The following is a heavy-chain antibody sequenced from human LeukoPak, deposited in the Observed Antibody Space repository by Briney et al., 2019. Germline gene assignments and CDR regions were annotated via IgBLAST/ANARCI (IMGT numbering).Heavy chain of an antibody. CDR1: GFTFSSYA. Sequence: GGSLRLSCAASGFTFSSYAMTWVRQAPGKGLEWVSVISGSGDTTYYADSVKGRSTISRDNSKNTLYLQMNSLRAEDTAVYYCAKDNGGPPDYWGQGTLVTVSS. CDR3: AKDNGGPPDY. D-gene: IGHD2-8*01. CDR2: ISGSGDTT. V-gene: IGHV3-23*01. J-gene: IGHJ4*02.